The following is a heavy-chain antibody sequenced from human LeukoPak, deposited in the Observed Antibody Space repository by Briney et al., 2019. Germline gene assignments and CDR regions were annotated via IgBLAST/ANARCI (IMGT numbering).Heavy chain of an antibody. J-gene: IGHJ4*02. V-gene: IGHV3-7*03. Sequence: GGSLRLSCAASGFTFSSYWMSWVRQAPGKGLDWVANIKEDGSEKYYVDSVKGRFTISRDNAKNSLYLQMSSLRAEDTAVYYCAKLPWATLYYFDYWGQGTLVTVSS. D-gene: IGHD5-24*01. CDR1: GFTFSSYW. CDR2: IKEDGSEK. CDR3: AKLPWATLYYFDY.